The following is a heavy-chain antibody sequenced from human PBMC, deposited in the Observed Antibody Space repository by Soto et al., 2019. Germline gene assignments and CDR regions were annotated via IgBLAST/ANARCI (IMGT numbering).Heavy chain of an antibody. CDR3: ARALQFPYYYYGMDV. D-gene: IGHD4-4*01. CDR2: INHSGST. CDR1: GGSFSGYY. V-gene: IGHV4-34*01. J-gene: IGHJ6*02. Sequence: SETLSLTCAVYGGSFSGYYWSWIRQPPGKGLEWIGEINHSGSTNYNPSLKSRVTISVDTSKNQFSLKLSSVTAADTAVYYCARALQFPYYYYGMDVWGQGTTVTVSS.